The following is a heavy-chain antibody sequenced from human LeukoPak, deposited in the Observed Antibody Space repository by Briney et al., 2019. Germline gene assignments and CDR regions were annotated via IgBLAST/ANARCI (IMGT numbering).Heavy chain of an antibody. CDR2: ISSSTNSYT. CDR1: GFTFSDYY. D-gene: IGHD6-19*01. Sequence: GGSLRLSCAASGFTFSDYYMSWIRQAPGKGLEWLSYISSSTNSYTNYADSVKARSTISRDNAKNSLYLQMNSLRAEDTAVYYCTRDLDSSGWYWDYWGQGTLVTVSS. V-gene: IGHV3-11*05. J-gene: IGHJ4*02. CDR3: TRDLDSSGWYWDY.